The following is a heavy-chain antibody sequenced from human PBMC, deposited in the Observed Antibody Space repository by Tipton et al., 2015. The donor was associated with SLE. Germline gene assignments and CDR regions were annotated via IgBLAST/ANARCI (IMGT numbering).Heavy chain of an antibody. D-gene: IGHD6-6*01. J-gene: IGHJ6*03. V-gene: IGHV4-61*02. CDR3: ASGAAPSPYYYYYMDV. CDR2: IYTSGST. CDR1: GGSISSGSYY. Sequence: TLPLTCTVSGGSISSGSYYWSWIRQPAGKGLEWIGRIYTSGSTNYNPSLKSRVTISVDTSKNQFSLKLSSVTAADTAVYYCASGAAPSPYYYYYMDVWGKGTTVTVSS.